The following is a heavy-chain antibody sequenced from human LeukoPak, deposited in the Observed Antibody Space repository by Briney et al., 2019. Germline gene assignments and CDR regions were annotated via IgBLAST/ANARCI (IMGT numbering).Heavy chain of an antibody. J-gene: IGHJ6*04. CDR2: IIPIFGTA. CDR1: GGTFSIYA. Sequence: GSSGEVSGKASGGTFSIYAISCVRQAPGQGLECMGGIIPIFGTANYAQQFQGRVTITADKSTSTAYMELSSLRSEDTAVYYCASYYGDYPSYYYGMDVWGKGTTVTVSS. D-gene: IGHD4-17*01. V-gene: IGHV1-69*06. CDR3: ASYYGDYPSYYYGMDV.